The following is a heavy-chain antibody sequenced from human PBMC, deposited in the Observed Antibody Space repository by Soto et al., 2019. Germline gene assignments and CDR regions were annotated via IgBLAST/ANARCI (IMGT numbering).Heavy chain of an antibody. V-gene: IGHV1-8*01. CDR2: MNPNSGNT. CDR3: ARGPYYYYYMDV. Sequence: ASVKVSCKASRYTFTSYDINWVRQATGQGLEWMGWMNPNSGNTGYAQKFQGRLTMTRNTSISTAYMELSSLRSEDTAVYYCARGPYYYYYMDVWGKGTTVTVSS. CDR1: RYTFTSYD. J-gene: IGHJ6*03.